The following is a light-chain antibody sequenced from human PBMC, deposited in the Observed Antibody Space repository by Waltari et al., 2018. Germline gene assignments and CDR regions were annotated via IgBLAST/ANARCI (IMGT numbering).Light chain of an antibody. CDR1: SSNIGSNT. Sequence: QSVLTQPPSASGTPGQRVTISCSGSSSNIGSNTVNWYQQIPGTAPKPLIYNNNRGPSGVPDRFSGSKSGTSASLAISGLQSEDEADYYCAAWHDSLNGPVFGGGTKLTVL. J-gene: IGLJ3*02. CDR3: AAWHDSLNGPV. V-gene: IGLV1-44*01. CDR2: NNN.